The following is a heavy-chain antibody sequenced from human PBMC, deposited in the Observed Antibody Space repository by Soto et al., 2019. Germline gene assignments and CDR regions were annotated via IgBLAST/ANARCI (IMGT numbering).Heavy chain of an antibody. CDR2: IIPIFGTA. J-gene: IGHJ4*02. CDR3: ARGVVPAANEEYYFDY. Sequence: QVQLVQSGAEVKKPGSSVKVSCKASGDTFSSYAISWVRQAPGQGLEWMGGIIPIFGTANYAQKFQGRVTITADESTSTAYMYLSSLRSEDTAVYYCARGVVPAANEEYYFDYWGQGTLVTVSS. CDR1: GDTFSSYA. D-gene: IGHD2-2*01. V-gene: IGHV1-69*01.